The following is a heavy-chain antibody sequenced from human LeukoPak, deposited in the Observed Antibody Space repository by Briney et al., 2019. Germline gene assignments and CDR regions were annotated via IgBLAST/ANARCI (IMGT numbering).Heavy chain of an antibody. CDR1: GYISTSYW. Sequence: AESLKISCKGSGYISTSYWISWVRQMPGKGLEWMGLIDASDYYTNYSPSFQGHVTISADKSISTAYLQWSSLKASDTAMYYCARDSHCSSTSCHFDYWGQGTLVTVSS. CDR2: IDASDYYT. D-gene: IGHD2-2*01. J-gene: IGHJ4*02. CDR3: ARDSHCSSTSCHFDY. V-gene: IGHV5-10-1*01.